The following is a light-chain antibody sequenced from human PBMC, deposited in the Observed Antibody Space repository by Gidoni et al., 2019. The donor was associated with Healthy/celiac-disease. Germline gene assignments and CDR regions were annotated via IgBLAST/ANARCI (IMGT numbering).Light chain of an antibody. V-gene: IGKV1-39*01. J-gene: IGKJ3*01. CDR1: QSISSY. Sequence: DIQMTQSPSSLSASVGDRVTITCRASQSISSYLNWYQQKPGKAPKLLIYAASSLQSGVPSRFRGSGFGTDFTLPIHRLPPEDFSTYYFQQGYSTPFTFGPGTKVDIK. CDR2: AAS. CDR3: QQGYSTPFT.